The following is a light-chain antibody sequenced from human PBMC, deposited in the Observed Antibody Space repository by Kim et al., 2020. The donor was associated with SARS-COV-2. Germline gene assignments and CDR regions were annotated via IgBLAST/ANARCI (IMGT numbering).Light chain of an antibody. Sequence: SVTISCTGTSSDIGAYKYVSWYQQHPGKAPKLVIYEVNRRPSGVPDRFSGSKSGNTASLTVSGLQAEDEADYYCTSYAGSNNLDVFGTGTKVTVL. CDR3: TSYAGSNNLDV. CDR2: EVN. J-gene: IGLJ1*01. CDR1: SSDIGAYKY. V-gene: IGLV2-8*01.